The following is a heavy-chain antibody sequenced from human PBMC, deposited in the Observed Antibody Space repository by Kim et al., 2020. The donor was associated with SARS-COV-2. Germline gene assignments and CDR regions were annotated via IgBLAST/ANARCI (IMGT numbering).Heavy chain of an antibody. Sequence: GGSLRLSCAASGFTFSSYAMHWVRQAPGKGLEWVAVISYDGSNKYYADSVKGRFTISRDNSKNTLYLQMNSLRAEDTAVYYCARVQRRGGRVAAVPGGLFIDYWGQGTLVTVSS. J-gene: IGHJ4*02. D-gene: IGHD6-13*01. V-gene: IGHV3-30-3*01. CDR3: ARVQRRGGRVAAVPGGLFIDY. CDR1: GFTFSSYA. CDR2: ISYDGSNK.